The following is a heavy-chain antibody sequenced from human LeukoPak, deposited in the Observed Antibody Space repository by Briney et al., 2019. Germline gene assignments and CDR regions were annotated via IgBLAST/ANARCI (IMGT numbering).Heavy chain of an antibody. CDR1: GFTVSSKY. Sequence: GGSLRLSCAASGFTVSSKYMSWVRQAPGKGLEWVSTLYSNGNTYYADSVKGRFTISRDNSKNTLYLQMNSLRAEDTAVYYCARRKYDFWSGYFRPYYYYGMDVWGQGTTVTVSS. J-gene: IGHJ6*02. D-gene: IGHD3-3*01. V-gene: IGHV3-66*03. CDR2: LYSNGNT. CDR3: ARRKYDFWSGYFRPYYYYGMDV.